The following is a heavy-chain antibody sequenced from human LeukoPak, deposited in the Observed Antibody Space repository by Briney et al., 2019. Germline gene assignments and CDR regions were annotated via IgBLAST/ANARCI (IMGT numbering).Heavy chain of an antibody. CDR1: GGSISSYY. CDR3: ARTYCSGGSCYSYSYWYFDL. J-gene: IGHJ2*01. V-gene: IGHV4-59*01. CDR2: IYYSGST. D-gene: IGHD2-15*01. Sequence: PSETLSLTCTVSGGSISSYYWSWIRQPPGKGLEWIGYIYYSGSTNYNPSLKSRVTISVDTSKNQFSLKLSSVTAADTAVYYCARTYCSGGSCYSYSYWYFDLWGRGTLVTVSS.